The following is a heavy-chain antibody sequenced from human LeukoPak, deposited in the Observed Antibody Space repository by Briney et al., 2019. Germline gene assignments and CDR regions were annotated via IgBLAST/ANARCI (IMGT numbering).Heavy chain of an antibody. CDR2: IYYSGST. Sequence: SETLSLTCTVSGGSISSSSYYGGWIRQPPGKGLEWIGSIYYSGSTYYNPSRKSRVTISVDTSKNQFSLKLSSVTAADTAVYYCARIPDGEFDYWGQGTLVTVSS. CDR1: GGSISSSSYY. CDR3: ARIPDGEFDY. J-gene: IGHJ4*02. V-gene: IGHV4-39*01. D-gene: IGHD4-17*01.